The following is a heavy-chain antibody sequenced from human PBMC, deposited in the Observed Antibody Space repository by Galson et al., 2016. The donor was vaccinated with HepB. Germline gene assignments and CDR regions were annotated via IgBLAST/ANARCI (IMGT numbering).Heavy chain of an antibody. V-gene: IGHV1-46*01. CDR1: GYSFTSYF. Sequence: SVKVSCKASGYSFTSYFMHWVRQAPGHGLEWMGIINPSGGSTTYTQIFQGPTTYAQKFQERVTVTRDMSTATVYMELSSLRPEDTAIYYCAAVLYCGNVNCYPPRDYWGQGTLVTVSS. CDR3: AAVLYCGNVNCYPPRDY. J-gene: IGHJ4*02. D-gene: IGHD2-2*01. CDR2: INPSGGSTTYTQIFQGPT.